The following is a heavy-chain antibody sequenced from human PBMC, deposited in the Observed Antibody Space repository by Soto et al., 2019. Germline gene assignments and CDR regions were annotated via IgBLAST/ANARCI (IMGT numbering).Heavy chain of an antibody. CDR1: GGSISDTGHY. J-gene: IGHJ4*02. CDR2: IYYSAST. V-gene: IGHV4-39*01. Sequence: PSETLSLTCTVSGGSISDTGHYWAWVRQPPGKYLEWIGSIYYSASTYYNSSLKSRVTISVDTSKNQFSLKLSSVTAADTAVYYCARAEGYCSSTSCYGFDYWGQGTLVTVSS. D-gene: IGHD2-2*01. CDR3: ARAEGYCSSTSCYGFDY.